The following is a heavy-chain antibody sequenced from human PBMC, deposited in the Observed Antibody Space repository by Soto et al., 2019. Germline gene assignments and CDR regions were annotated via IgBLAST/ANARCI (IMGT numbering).Heavy chain of an antibody. CDR1: GYTFTSYG. D-gene: IGHD2-2*01. CDR2: ISAYNGNT. J-gene: IGHJ6*02. Sequence: GASVKVSCKASGYTFTSYGISWVRQAPGQGLEWMGWISAYNGNTNYAQKLQGRVTMTTDTSTSTAYMELRSLRSDDTAVYYCARVGYCSSTSCFYYYYYGMDVWGQGTTVTVSS. CDR3: ARVGYCSSTSCFYYYYYGMDV. V-gene: IGHV1-18*04.